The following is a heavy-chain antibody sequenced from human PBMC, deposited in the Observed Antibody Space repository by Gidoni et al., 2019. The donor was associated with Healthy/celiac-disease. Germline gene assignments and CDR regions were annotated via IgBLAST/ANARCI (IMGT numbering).Heavy chain of an antibody. CDR1: GGSFSGYY. Sequence: QVQLQQWGAGLLKPSETLSLTCAVYGGSFSGYYWSWIRQPPGKGLEWIGEINHSGSTNYNPSLKSRVTISVDTSKNQFSLKLSSVTAADTAVYYCARQLQLERRNYFDYWGQGTLVTVSS. CDR3: ARQLQLERRNYFDY. D-gene: IGHD1-1*01. V-gene: IGHV4-34*01. CDR2: INHSGST. J-gene: IGHJ4*02.